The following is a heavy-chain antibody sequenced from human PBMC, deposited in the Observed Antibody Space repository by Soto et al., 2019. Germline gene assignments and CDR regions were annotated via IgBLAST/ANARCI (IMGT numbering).Heavy chain of an antibody. CDR2: IYYSGLT. Sequence: QVQLQESGPGLVKPSETLSLTCTISGGSTKTYYLSWIRQSPGKGLEWIGYIYYSGLTNYNPSLMXXVTISVDTSNNQFSLKLSSVTAADTAMYYCARGHTILHFDYWGQGTLVTVSS. J-gene: IGHJ4*02. V-gene: IGHV4-59*01. D-gene: IGHD3-9*01. CDR1: GGSTKTYY. CDR3: ARGHTILHFDY.